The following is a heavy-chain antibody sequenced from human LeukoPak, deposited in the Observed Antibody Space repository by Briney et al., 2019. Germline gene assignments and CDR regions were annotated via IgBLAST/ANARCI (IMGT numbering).Heavy chain of an antibody. D-gene: IGHD3-22*01. CDR3: AKGLPYESRAYYDRLFDE. CDR2: IRNDGSDK. J-gene: IGHJ4*02. V-gene: IGHV3-30*02. Sequence: PGGSLRLSCAASGFIFSTYGMHWVRQAPGKGLEWVAFIRNDGSDKYYAVSVKGRFTISRDNSKNTLYLQMNSLRVEDTAVYYCAKGLPYESRAYYDRLFDEWGQGTLVTVSS. CDR1: GFIFSTYG.